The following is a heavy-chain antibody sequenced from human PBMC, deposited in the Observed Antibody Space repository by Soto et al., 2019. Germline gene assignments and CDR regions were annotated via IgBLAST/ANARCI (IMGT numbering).Heavy chain of an antibody. J-gene: IGHJ4*02. CDR1: GCTFSSYA. CDR3: ARAASVRSPFDY. Sequence: GGSLRLSCAASGCTFSSYAMNWVRQAPGKGLEWVSVISGSGGSKYYADSVKGRFTISRDNAKNTLYLQMNSLRAEDTAVYYCARAASVRSPFDYWGQGTLVTVSS. D-gene: IGHD3-10*01. CDR2: ISGSGGSK. V-gene: IGHV3-23*01.